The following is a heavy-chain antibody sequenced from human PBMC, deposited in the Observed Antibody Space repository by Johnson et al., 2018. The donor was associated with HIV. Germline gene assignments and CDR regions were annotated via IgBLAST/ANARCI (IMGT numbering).Heavy chain of an antibody. V-gene: IGHV3-20*04. CDR3: ARRDSGSVSFDI. D-gene: IGHD1-26*01. Sequence: VQLVESGGGVLRPGGSLRLSCEGFGFMFEDYGLSWVRQAPGKGLEWVSGINWNGGSTGYAASVKGRCTISRDNDKKSLYLQMNSLRAEDTAFYYCARRDSGSVSFDIWGQGTMVTVSS. CDR1: GFMFEDYG. J-gene: IGHJ3*02. CDR2: INWNGGST.